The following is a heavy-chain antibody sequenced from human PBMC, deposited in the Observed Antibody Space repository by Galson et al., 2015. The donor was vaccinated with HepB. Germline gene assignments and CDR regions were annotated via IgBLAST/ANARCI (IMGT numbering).Heavy chain of an antibody. CDR3: ARDLHYGGRMDY. Sequence: SETLSLTCAVYGGSFTGYYWNWIRQAPGKGLEWIGDIYHSGSTNYNPSLKSRVTISVDRSKSQFSLKLTSVTAADTAVYYCARDLHYGGRMDYWGQGVLVTVSS. V-gene: IGHV4-34*01. J-gene: IGHJ4*02. CDR2: IYHSGST. CDR1: GGSFTGYY. D-gene: IGHD4-23*01.